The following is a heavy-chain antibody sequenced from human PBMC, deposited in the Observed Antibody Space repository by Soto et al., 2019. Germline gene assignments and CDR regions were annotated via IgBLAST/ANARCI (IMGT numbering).Heavy chain of an antibody. J-gene: IGHJ6*02. V-gene: IGHV3-7*01. CDR3: ARVYPGSGWPYHYYGMDV. CDR1: GFTFTTYW. D-gene: IGHD6-19*01. Sequence: EVQLVESGGGLVQPGGSLRLSCAASGFTFTTYWMSWVRQAPGKGLEWGANIKQDGSEKYYVDSVKGRFTISRDNAKNSLYLQMNSLRAEDTALYYCARVYPGSGWPYHYYGMDVWGQGTTVTVSS. CDR2: IKQDGSEK.